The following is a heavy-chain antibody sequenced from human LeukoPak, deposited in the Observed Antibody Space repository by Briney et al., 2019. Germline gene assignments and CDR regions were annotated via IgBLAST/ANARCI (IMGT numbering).Heavy chain of an antibody. D-gene: IGHD3-10*01. V-gene: IGHV4-34*01. CDR2: IYHSGST. J-gene: IGHJ5*02. CDR3: ARDYYGSGSYYNSFWFDP. Sequence: PSETLSLTCAVYGGSFSGYYWSWIRQPPGKGLEWIGEIYHSGSTNYNPSLKSRVTISVDTSKNQFSLKLSSVTAADTAVYYCARDYYGSGSYYNSFWFDPWGQGTLVTVSS. CDR1: GGSFSGYY.